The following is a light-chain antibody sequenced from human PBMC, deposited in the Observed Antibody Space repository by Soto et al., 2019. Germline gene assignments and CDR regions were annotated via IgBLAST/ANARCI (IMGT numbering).Light chain of an antibody. CDR3: QKYGRAPLT. CDR2: GAS. V-gene: IGKV3-20*01. J-gene: IGKJ2*01. CDR1: QSVSSSY. Sequence: DIVLTQTPGVLTLCPGESATLSCRARQSVSSSYSAWYQQKPGQAPRLLIYGASTMATGSPDRVSGSGCVSDFTLTLSGVEPEDFAVYYSQKYGRAPLTFGQGTKLEIK.